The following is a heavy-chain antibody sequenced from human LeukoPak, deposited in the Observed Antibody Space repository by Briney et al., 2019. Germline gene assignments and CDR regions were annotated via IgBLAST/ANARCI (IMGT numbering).Heavy chain of an antibody. CDR3: SKASWVSCAGAVL. CDR1: GFTFSSYA. D-gene: IGHD3-3*02. V-gene: IGHV3-23*01. J-gene: IGHJ4*02. Sequence: GGSLRLSCAASGFTFSSYAMCWVRQAPAKGLEWVSSLRGDGETFYADFVKGRFTLSRDESRNRVYFQLNNLRVEEAAVNYCSKASWVSCAGAVLWGQGTLVTVSS. CDR2: LRGDGET.